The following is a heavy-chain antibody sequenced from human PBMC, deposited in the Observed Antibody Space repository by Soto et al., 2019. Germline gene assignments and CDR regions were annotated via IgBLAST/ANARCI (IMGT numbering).Heavy chain of an antibody. J-gene: IGHJ4*02. CDR3: ARGGSGYTWFNEF. D-gene: IGHD3-22*01. V-gene: IGHV1-69*01. CDR2: IIPVFQTA. CDR1: GGLFSSYP. Sequence: QEQLVQSGAAVKKPGSSVKVSCKASGGLFSSYPISWVRQVPGQGLGWMGGIIPVFQTAYYTQRFQGRVTITADESTNTAYMELSSLRSEDTAIYYCARGGSGYTWFNEFWGQGTLVTVSS.